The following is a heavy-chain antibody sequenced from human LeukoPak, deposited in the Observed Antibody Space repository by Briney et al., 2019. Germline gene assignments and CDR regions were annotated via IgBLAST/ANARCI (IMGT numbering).Heavy chain of an antibody. CDR1: GFTFSSYA. J-gene: IGHJ3*02. D-gene: IGHD3-22*01. V-gene: IGHV3-30-3*01. CDR2: ISYDGSNK. Sequence: GGSLRLSCAASGFTFSSYAMHWVRQAPGKGLEWVAVISYDGSNKYYADSVKGRFTISRDNSKNTLYLQMNSLRAEDTAVYYCARSLVVGTLLDAFDIWGQGTRVTVSS. CDR3: ARSLVVGTLLDAFDI.